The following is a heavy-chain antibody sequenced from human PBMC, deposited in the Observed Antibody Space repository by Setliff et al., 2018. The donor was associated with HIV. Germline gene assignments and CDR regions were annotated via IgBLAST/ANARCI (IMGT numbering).Heavy chain of an antibody. CDR3: ARGTKGIQLWYTLFFDY. V-gene: IGHV4-34*01. D-gene: IGHD5-18*01. J-gene: IGHJ4*02. CDR1: GGSFSGYS. Sequence: SETLSLTCAVYGGSFSGYSWTWIRQPPGKGLEWLGEINHSGSAKYNPALKSRVTTSVDTSKKQFSLKLTSVTAADTAVYYCARGTKGIQLWYTLFFDYWGQGTQVTVSS. CDR2: INHSGSA.